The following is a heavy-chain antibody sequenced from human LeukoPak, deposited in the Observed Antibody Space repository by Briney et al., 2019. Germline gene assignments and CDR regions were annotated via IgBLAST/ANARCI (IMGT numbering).Heavy chain of an antibody. Sequence: PGGSLRLSCAASGFTFSSYAMSWVRQAPGKGLEWVSAISGSGGSTYYADSVKGRFTISRDNYKNTLYLQMNSLRAEDTAVYYCAKDRVFFSYGSGSSVFDYWGEGTLVTVSS. CDR2: ISGSGGST. V-gene: IGHV3-23*01. CDR3: AKDRVFFSYGSGSSVFDY. J-gene: IGHJ4*02. D-gene: IGHD3-10*01. CDR1: GFTFSSYA.